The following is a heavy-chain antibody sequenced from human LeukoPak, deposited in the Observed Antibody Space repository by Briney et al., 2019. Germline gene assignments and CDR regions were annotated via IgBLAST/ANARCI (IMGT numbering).Heavy chain of an antibody. CDR2: LYYSGDT. D-gene: IGHD1-26*01. CDR1: GDSVSSNY. CDR3: ARGVAGSGSTPNY. Sequence: PSETLSLTCTVSGDSVSSNYWMWIRQPPGKGLEWIGYLYYSGDTKYSPSLKSRVTISEDTSKNQASLKLRSVTAADTAVYYCARGVAGSGSTPNYWGQGTLVTVSS. J-gene: IGHJ4*02. V-gene: IGHV4-59*02.